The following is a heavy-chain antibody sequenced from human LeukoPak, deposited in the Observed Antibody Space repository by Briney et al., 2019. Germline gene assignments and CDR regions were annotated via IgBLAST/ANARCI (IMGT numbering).Heavy chain of an antibody. Sequence: ASVKVSCKASGYTSTSYAINGVRQATEQGLERMRCMISSRGNTGYAQKVEGSVNMTRNTSVRAVYIELSSLRSDDTAVYYCARTGSGSYYYYDYGMDVWGQGTTVTVSS. CDR3: ARTGSGSYYYYDYGMDV. D-gene: IGHD3-10*01. CDR1: GYTSTSYA. V-gene: IGHV1-8*01. CDR2: MISSRGNT. J-gene: IGHJ6*02.